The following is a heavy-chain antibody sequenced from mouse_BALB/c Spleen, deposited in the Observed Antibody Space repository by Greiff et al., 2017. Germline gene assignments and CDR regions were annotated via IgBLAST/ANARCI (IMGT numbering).Heavy chain of an antibody. J-gene: IGHJ4*01. Sequence: EVKLQESGGGLVQPGGSRKLSCAASGFTFSSFGMHWVRQAPEKGLEWVAYISSGSSTIYYADTVKGRFTISRDNPKNTLFLQMTSLRSEDTAMYYCARLGDYVGAMDYWGQGTSVTVSS. V-gene: IGHV5-17*02. CDR1: GFTFSSFG. D-gene: IGHD1-1*01. CDR2: ISSGSSTI. CDR3: ARLGDYVGAMDY.